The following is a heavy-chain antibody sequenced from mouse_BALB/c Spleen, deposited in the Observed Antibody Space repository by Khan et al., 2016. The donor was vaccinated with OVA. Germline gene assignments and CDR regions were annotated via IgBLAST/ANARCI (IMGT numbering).Heavy chain of an antibody. CDR1: GYTFTRYW. D-gene: IGHD2-1*01. J-gene: IGHJ2*01. CDR3: ASHYGSYIDY. Sequence: QVQLKQSGAELARPGASVKLSCKASGYTFTRYWIQWVKERPGQGLEWIGAIYPGDGDPRYTQKFKGKATMTADKSSSTAYMQLSSLASEDTAVYYCASHYGSYIDYWGQGTTLTVSS. V-gene: IGHV1-87*01. CDR2: IYPGDGDP.